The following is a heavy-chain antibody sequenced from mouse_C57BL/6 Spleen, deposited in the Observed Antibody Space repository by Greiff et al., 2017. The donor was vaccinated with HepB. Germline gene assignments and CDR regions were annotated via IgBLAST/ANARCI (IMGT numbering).Heavy chain of an antibody. V-gene: IGHV5-4*03. J-gene: IGHJ1*03. CDR3: ARGLRRTYWYFDV. CDR2: ISDGGSYT. Sequence: EVKLVESGGGLVKPGGSLKLSCAASGFTFSSYAMSWVRQTPEKRLEWVATISDGGSYTYYPDNVKGRFTISRDNAKNNLYLQMSHLKSEDTAMYYCARGLRRTYWYFDVWGTGTTVTVSS. CDR1: GFTFSSYA. D-gene: IGHD2-12*01.